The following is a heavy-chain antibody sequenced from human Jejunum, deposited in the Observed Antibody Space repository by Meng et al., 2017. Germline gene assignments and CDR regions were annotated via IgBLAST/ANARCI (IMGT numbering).Heavy chain of an antibody. CDR2: VFYTGST. CDR3: ARGGWDFEY. Sequence: VQLQESVRGLVRASGTLSLTCTGSGVSVTSGHYYWSWVRQPPGQRLEWIGHVFYTGSTNYSPSFKSRVTISVHTSMNQFSLKLNSVTAADTAVYYCARGGWDFEYWGQGILVTVSS. CDR1: GVSVTSGHYY. J-gene: IGHJ4*02. V-gene: IGHV4-61*01. D-gene: IGHD3-16*01.